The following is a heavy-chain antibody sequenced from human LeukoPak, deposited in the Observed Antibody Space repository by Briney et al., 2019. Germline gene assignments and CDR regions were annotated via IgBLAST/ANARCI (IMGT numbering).Heavy chain of an antibody. D-gene: IGHD3-16*01. CDR3: ARVGEYYYMDV. CDR2: MYYSGST. V-gene: IGHV4-59*01. J-gene: IGHJ6*03. Sequence: SETLSLTCTVSGGSISSYHWSWIRQPPGKGLEWIGNMYYSGSTNYNPSLRSRVTISVDTSKNQFSLKLSSVTAADTAVYYCARVGEYYYMDVWGKGTTVTVSS. CDR1: GGSISSYH.